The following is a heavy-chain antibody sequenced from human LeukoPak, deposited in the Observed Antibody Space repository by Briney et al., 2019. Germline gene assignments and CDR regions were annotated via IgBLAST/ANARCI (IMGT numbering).Heavy chain of an antibody. D-gene: IGHD1-26*01. V-gene: IGHV3-23*01. J-gene: IGHJ4*02. CDR1: GFTFSNFL. CDR3: AKKGATTGDFDY. CDR2: ISGSGGDT. Sequence: PGGFPRLSCAASGFTFSNFLMTWVRQAPGKGPEWVSAISGSGGDTYYADSVKGRFTISRDNSKNTLYLQMNSLRAEDTAVYYCAKKGATTGDFDYWGQGTLVTVSS.